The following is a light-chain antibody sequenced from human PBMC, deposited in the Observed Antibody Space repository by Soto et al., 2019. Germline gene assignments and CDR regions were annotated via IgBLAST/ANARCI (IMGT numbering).Light chain of an antibody. CDR3: QQLNTYPSLS. CDR1: HDITTY. CDR2: VAS. Sequence: IQLTQSPSSLSASVGDRVTITCRASHDITTYLAWYQQKPGKAPKLLIYVASTLQSGVPSRFSGSGSGTDFTLTISSLQPEDSATYYCQQLNTYPSLSFGGGTKVELK. J-gene: IGKJ4*01. V-gene: IGKV1-9*01.